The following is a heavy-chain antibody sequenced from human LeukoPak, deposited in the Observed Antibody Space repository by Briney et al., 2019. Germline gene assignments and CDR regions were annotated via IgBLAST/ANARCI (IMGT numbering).Heavy chain of an antibody. Sequence: PSETLSLTCTVSGGSISSSSYYWGWIRQPPGKGLEWIGSIYYSGSTYYNPSLKSRVTISVDTSKNRFSLKLSSVTAADTAVYYCARRPYSSSWYGIIDYWGQGTLVTVSS. CDR2: IYYSGST. J-gene: IGHJ4*02. CDR3: ARRPYSSSWYGIIDY. CDR1: GGSISSSSYY. V-gene: IGHV4-39*01. D-gene: IGHD6-13*01.